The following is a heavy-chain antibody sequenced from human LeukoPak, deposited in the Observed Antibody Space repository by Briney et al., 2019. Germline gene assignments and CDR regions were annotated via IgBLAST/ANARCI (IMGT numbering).Heavy chain of an antibody. Sequence: GGSLRLSCSASGFTFSSYAMHWVRQAPGKGLEYVSSIINNGDITYYADSVKGRFIISRDNSKNTLYLQMSSLRAEDTAVYYCVKDNLGSGDYWGQGSLVTVSS. CDR3: VKDNLGSGDY. CDR2: IINNGDIT. CDR1: GFTFSSYA. D-gene: IGHD2-15*01. J-gene: IGHJ4*02. V-gene: IGHV3-64D*06.